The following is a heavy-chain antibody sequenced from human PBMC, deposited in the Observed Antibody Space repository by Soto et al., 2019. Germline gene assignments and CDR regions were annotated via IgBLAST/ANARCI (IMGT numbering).Heavy chain of an antibody. J-gene: IGHJ4*02. V-gene: IGHV3-33*01. Sequence: QVQLVESGGGVVQPGRSLRLSCTASGFTLSDYGMHWVRQAPGKGLEWVAVIWHDGGEKYYADSVTGRFTISRDNSKNTVHLQIDSLGTEDTALYYCARDPGRDSPIDYWGQGTLVTVS. D-gene: IGHD3-22*01. CDR2: IWHDGGEK. CDR3: ARDPGRDSPIDY. CDR1: GFTLSDYG.